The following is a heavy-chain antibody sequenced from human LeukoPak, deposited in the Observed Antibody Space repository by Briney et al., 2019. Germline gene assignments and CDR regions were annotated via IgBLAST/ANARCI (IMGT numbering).Heavy chain of an antibody. J-gene: IGHJ4*02. V-gene: IGHV4-59*01. D-gene: IGHD3-10*01. CDR2: IYYSGST. CDR3: AGGRGAKLWFGELLY. Sequence: SETLSLTCTVSGGSISSYYWSWIRQPPGTGLEWIGYIYYSGSTNYNPSLKSRVTISVDTSKNQFSLKLSSVTAADTAVYYCAGGRGAKLWFGELLYWGQGTLVTVSS. CDR1: GGSISSYY.